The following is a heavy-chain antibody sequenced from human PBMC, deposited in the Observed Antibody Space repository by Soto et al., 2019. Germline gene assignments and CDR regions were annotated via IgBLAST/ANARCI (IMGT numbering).Heavy chain of an antibody. CDR3: TTMRWNFWSTD. CDR1: GFPINKAW. V-gene: IGHV3-15*01. D-gene: IGHD3-3*01. CDR2: LKSVSDGGKA. Sequence: PGGSLRLSCAVSGFPINKAWMGWVRQGPGKGLEWVGRLKSVSDGGKAEYTAPVKDRFTISRDDSKNMLYLQMNSLKAEDTAVYFCTTMRWNFWSTDWGQGTLVTVSS. J-gene: IGHJ4*02.